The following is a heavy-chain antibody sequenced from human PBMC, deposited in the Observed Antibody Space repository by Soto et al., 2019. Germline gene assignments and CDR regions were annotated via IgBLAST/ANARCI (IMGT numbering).Heavy chain of an antibody. J-gene: IGHJ4*02. CDR2: ISDSGGST. Sequence: GGSPRLSCAASGFTFSSYAMNWVRQAPGKGLEWVSAISDSGGSTYYADSVKGRFTISRDNSKNTVFLQMNSLRAEDTAVYFCAKARGYSGGSIDYWGQGTLVTVSS. V-gene: IGHV3-23*01. CDR1: GFTFSSYA. D-gene: IGHD6-19*01. CDR3: AKARGYSGGSIDY.